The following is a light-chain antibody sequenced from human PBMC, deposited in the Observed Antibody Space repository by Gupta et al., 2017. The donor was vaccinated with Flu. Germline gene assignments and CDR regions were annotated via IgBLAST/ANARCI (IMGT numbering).Light chain of an antibody. CDR3: QQDDSSPQA. CDR1: QSVLYHSNNKNY. Sequence: DIVMTQSPDSLAVSLGERATINCKSSQSVLYHSNNKNYLAWYQQKPGQPPKLLISWASTRESGVPDRFSGSGSGTDFTLTISSLQAEDVAVYYCQQDDSSPQAFGQGTKVEIK. J-gene: IGKJ1*01. V-gene: IGKV4-1*01. CDR2: WAS.